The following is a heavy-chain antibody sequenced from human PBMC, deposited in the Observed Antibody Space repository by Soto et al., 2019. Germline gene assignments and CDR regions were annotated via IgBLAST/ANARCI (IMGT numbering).Heavy chain of an antibody. CDR1: GGSISSSSYY. Sequence: QLQLQESGPGLVKPSETLSLTCTVSGGSISSSSYYWGWIRQPPGKGLEWIGSIHYSGSTYYNPSLNSRVTISVDTSKHQFSLKLSSVTAADTAVYYCAIRANWFDPWGQGTLVTVSS. CDR2: IHYSGST. CDR3: AIRANWFDP. V-gene: IGHV4-39*01. J-gene: IGHJ5*02.